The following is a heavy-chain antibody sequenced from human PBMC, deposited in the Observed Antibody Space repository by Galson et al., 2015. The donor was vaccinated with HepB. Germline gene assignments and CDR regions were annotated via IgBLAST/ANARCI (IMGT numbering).Heavy chain of an antibody. D-gene: IGHD6-19*01. CDR1: GFTFSSYA. Sequence: SLRLSCAASGFTFSSYAMSWVRQAPGKGLEWVSAISGSDGSTYYRDSVKGRFTISRDNSKNTLYLQMNSLRAEDTAVYYCATSIAVAGTYFDSWGQGTLVTVSS. CDR3: ATSIAVAGTYFDS. J-gene: IGHJ4*02. CDR2: ISGSDGST. V-gene: IGHV3-23*01.